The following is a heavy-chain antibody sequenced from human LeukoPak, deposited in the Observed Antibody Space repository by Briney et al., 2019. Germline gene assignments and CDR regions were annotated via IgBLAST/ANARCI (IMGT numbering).Heavy chain of an antibody. J-gene: IGHJ5*02. D-gene: IGHD4-11*01. Sequence: GGSLRLSCAASGFTFSYYAMTWVRQAPGKGLEWVSGISDTGGSTYYADSVKGRFTISRDNSKNTLYLQMNSLRAEDTAVYYCAKDHSNYASYVGIWFDPWGQGTLVTVSS. CDR3: AKDHSNYASYVGIWFDP. V-gene: IGHV3-23*01. CDR1: GFTFSYYA. CDR2: ISDTGGST.